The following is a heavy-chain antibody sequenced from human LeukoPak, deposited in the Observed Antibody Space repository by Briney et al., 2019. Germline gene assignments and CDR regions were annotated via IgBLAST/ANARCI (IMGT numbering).Heavy chain of an antibody. CDR1: GFTFSSYG. J-gene: IGHJ4*02. V-gene: IGHV3-30*19. CDR3: ARESGGNTPYYFDY. CDR2: IWYDGSNK. Sequence: GGSLRLSCAASGFTFSSYGMHWVRQAPGKGLEWVAVIWYDGSNKYYADSVKGRFTISRDNSKNTLYLQMNSLRTEDTAVYYCARESGGNTPYYFDYWGQGTLVTVSS. D-gene: IGHD2-2*02.